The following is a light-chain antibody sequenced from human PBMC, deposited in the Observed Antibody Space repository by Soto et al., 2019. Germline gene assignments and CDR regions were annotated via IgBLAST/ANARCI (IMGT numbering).Light chain of an antibody. Sequence: EIVLTQSPGTLSLSPGERATLSCRASQSVSSAYLAWYQQKTGQAPRLLIYDVSSRATGIPDRFSGSGSGTDFTLTVSRLEPEDFAVYYCQQYGSSPETFGQGTKVEIK. CDR2: DVS. V-gene: IGKV3-20*01. CDR1: QSVSSAY. CDR3: QQYGSSPET. J-gene: IGKJ1*01.